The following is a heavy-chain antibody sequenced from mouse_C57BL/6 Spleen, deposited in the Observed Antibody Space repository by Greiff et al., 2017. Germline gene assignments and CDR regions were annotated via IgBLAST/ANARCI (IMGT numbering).Heavy chain of an antibody. CDR3: ARETTVVVDY. D-gene: IGHD1-1*01. J-gene: IGHJ2*01. V-gene: IGHV1-50*01. Sequence: VQLQQPGAELVKPGASVKLSCKASGYTFTSYWMQWVKQRPGQGLEWIGEIDPSDSYTNYNQKFKGKATLTVDTSSSTAYMQLSSRTSEDAAVYDCARETTVVVDYWGQGTTRTVSS. CDR1: GYTFTSYW. CDR2: IDPSDSYT.